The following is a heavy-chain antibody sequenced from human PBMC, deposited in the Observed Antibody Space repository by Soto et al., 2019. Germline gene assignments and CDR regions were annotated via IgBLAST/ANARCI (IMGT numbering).Heavy chain of an antibody. D-gene: IGHD6-19*01. CDR2: VKSDGSST. J-gene: IGHJ5*02. Sequence: GGSLRLSCVGSGFTFSNYWMHWVRQAPGKGLEWVSRVKSDGSSTSYADSVKGRFTISRDNAKNTLYLQMNSLRADDTAVYYCARAITGSSGWQRYNWFDPWGQGTLVTVSS. V-gene: IGHV3-74*01. CDR3: ARAITGSSGWQRYNWFDP. CDR1: GFTFSNYW.